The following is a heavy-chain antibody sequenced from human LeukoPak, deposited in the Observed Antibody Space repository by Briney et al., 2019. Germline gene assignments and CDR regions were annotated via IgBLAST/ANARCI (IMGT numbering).Heavy chain of an antibody. D-gene: IGHD3-3*01. J-gene: IGHJ6*02. CDR2: INHSGST. V-gene: IGHV4-34*01. Sequence: PSETLSLTCAVYGGSFSGYYWSWIRQPPGKGLEWIGEINHSGSTNYNPSLKSRVTISVDTSKNQFSLKLSSVTAADTAVYYCARGRNDFWSGYPSSYYYYGMDVWGQGTTVTVSS. CDR3: ARGRNDFWSGYPSSYYYYGMDV. CDR1: GGSFSGYY.